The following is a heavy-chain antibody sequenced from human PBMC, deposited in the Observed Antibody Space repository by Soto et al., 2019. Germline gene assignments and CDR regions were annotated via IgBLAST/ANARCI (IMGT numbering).Heavy chain of an antibody. J-gene: IGHJ5*02. CDR3: ARDGAGAYGLGWFDP. CDR2: IYHSGST. Sequence: QVQLQESGPGLVKPSQTLSLTCTVSGDSISRGGYYWNWLRQHPRKGLEWIGYIYHSGSTIYNPATKSRVTLSVDTSKNRLSLELSNVTAADTAVYYCARDGAGAYGLGWFDPWGQGILVTVSS. D-gene: IGHD2-21*01. V-gene: IGHV4-31*03. CDR1: GDSISRGGYY.